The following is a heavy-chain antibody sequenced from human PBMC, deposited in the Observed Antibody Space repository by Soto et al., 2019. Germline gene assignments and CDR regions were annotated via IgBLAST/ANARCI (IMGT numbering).Heavy chain of an antibody. V-gene: IGHV4-59*01. CDR1: GGSISNYH. D-gene: IGHD3-22*01. CDR2: IFYNGNT. J-gene: IGHJ4*02. Sequence: QVQLQESGPGLVKPSETLTLTCTVSGGSISNYHWSWIRQAPGKGLEWIGYIFYNGNTHYNPSLQSRVKISLETPTTQFSLKLSSVTPAYTAVYYCARHHYDRGGYLDPHFDYWGQGRPFTVSS. CDR3: ARHHYDRGGYLDPHFDY.